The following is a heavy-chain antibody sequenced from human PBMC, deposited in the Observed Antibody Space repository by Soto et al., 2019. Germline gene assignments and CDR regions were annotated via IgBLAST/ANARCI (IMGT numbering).Heavy chain of an antibody. CDR1: GFTFSSYA. D-gene: IGHD6-13*01. Sequence: GGSLRLSCAASGFTFSSYAMSWVRQAPGKGLEWVLAISGGGANTYYADSVQGRFTISRDNSKNTVYLQMNSLRAEDTAVYYCAKAPSGSWVPFQHWGQGTLVTVSS. J-gene: IGHJ4*02. CDR3: AKAPSGSWVPFQH. CDR2: ISGGGANT. V-gene: IGHV3-23*01.